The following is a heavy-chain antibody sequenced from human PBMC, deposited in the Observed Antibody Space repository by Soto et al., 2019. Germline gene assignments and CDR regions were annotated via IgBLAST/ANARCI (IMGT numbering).Heavy chain of an antibody. D-gene: IGHD5-12*01. J-gene: IGHJ6*02. CDR1: GGTFSSYT. CDR3: ARDLENSGYDPYYGMDV. V-gene: IGHV1-69*04. Sequence: GASVKVSCKASGGTFSSYTISWVRQAPGQGLEWMGRIIPILGIANYAQKFQGRVTITADKSTSTAYMELSSLRSEDTAVYYCARDLENSGYDPYYGMDVWGQGTTVTVSS. CDR2: IIPILGIA.